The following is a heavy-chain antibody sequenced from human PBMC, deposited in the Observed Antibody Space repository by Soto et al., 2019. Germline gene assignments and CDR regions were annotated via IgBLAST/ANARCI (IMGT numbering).Heavy chain of an antibody. J-gene: IGHJ4*02. V-gene: IGHV3-23*01. D-gene: IGHD6-19*01. CDR3: GRVDLDGWPVIDC. CDR1: GFTFSRYA. Sequence: DVQLLESGGGLVQPGGSLRLSCAASGFTFSRYAMSWVRQAPGKGLEWVSAISYDGGSTYYADSVKGRFSISRDNSKNTLYLQMNSLRAEDTAVYYCGRVDLDGWPVIDCWGQGTLVTFSS. CDR2: ISYDGGST.